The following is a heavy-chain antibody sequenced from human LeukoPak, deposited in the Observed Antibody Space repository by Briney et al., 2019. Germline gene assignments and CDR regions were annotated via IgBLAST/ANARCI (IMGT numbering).Heavy chain of an antibody. D-gene: IGHD2-2*01. CDR1: GFTFSSYG. J-gene: IGHJ6*02. Sequence: PGGSLRLSCAASGFTFSSYGMHWVRQAPGKGLEWVAVIWYDGSNKYYADSVKGRFTISRDNSKNTLYLQMNSLRAEDTAVYYCARATTPHVRDIVVVPAAYYYYYYGMDVWVQGTTVTVSS. V-gene: IGHV3-33*01. CDR2: IWYDGSNK. CDR3: ARATTPHVRDIVVVPAAYYYYYYGMDV.